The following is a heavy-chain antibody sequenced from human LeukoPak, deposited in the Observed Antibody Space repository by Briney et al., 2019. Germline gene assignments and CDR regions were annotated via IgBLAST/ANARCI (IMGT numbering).Heavy chain of an antibody. CDR3: VKDSIAVAGNVDY. V-gene: IGHV3-9*01. Sequence: GGSLRLSCAASGFTFDDYAMHWVRQAPGKGLEWVSGISWNSGSIGYADSVKGRFTISRDNAKNSLYLQMNSLRAEDTALYYCVKDSIAVAGNVDYWGQGTLVTVSS. CDR2: ISWNSGSI. D-gene: IGHD6-19*01. J-gene: IGHJ4*02. CDR1: GFTFDDYA.